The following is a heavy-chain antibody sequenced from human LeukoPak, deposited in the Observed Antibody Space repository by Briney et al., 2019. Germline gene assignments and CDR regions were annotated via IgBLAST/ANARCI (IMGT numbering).Heavy chain of an antibody. Sequence: GGSLRLSCAASGFSVSDAWMHWMRQAPGKGLEWVGRIRRESHGGTTDHAAPVKGRFTITRDDSKNTLYLQMNSLQTEDTALYYCSTDYGGGQGTLVTVSS. D-gene: IGHD4-17*01. CDR3: STDYG. CDR1: GFSVSDAW. CDR2: IRRESHGGTT. J-gene: IGHJ4*02. V-gene: IGHV3-15*01.